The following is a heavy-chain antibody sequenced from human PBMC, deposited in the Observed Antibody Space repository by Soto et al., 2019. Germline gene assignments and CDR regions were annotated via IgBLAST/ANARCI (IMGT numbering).Heavy chain of an antibody. CDR3: ARGAPQGLLWFGEFYDAFDI. Sequence: PSETLSLTCAVYGGSVSGYYWSWIRQPPGKGLEWIGEINHSGSTNYNPSLKSRVTISVDTSKNQFSLKLSSVTAADTAVYYCARGAPQGLLWFGEFYDAFDIWGQGTMVTVSS. J-gene: IGHJ3*02. V-gene: IGHV4-34*01. D-gene: IGHD3-10*01. CDR1: GGSVSGYY. CDR2: INHSGST.